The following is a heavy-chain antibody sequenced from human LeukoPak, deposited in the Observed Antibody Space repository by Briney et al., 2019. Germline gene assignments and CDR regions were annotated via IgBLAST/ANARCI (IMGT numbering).Heavy chain of an antibody. CDR1: GGSISSGGYY. J-gene: IGHJ5*02. D-gene: IGHD3-3*01. CDR2: IYYSGST. CDR3: ARAPRITIFGVVIIRFDP. V-gene: IGHV4-31*03. Sequence: SETLSLTCTVSGGSISSGGYYWSWIRQHAGKGLEWIGYIYYSGSTYYNPSLKSRVTISVDTSKNQFSLKLSSVTAADTAVYYCARAPRITIFGVVIIRFDPWGQGTLVTVSS.